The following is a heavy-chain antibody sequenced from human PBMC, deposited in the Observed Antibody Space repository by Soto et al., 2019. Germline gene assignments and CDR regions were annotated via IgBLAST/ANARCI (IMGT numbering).Heavy chain of an antibody. CDR2: ISSSAVYI. Sequence: EVQLVESGGGPVRPGGSLKLSCAASGFNFITYSLSWVRQAPGKGLEWVASISSSAVYIDYADSVKRRFTISRDNANNSLYLQMNSLRAEDTATYYCVRDGLDYYDTERLYFDNWGQGTLVTVSS. CDR3: VRDGLDYYDTERLYFDN. D-gene: IGHD3-22*01. V-gene: IGHV3-21*01. J-gene: IGHJ4*02. CDR1: GFNFITYS.